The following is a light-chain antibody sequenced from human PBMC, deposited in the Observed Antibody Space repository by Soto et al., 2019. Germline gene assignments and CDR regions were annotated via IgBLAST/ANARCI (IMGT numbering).Light chain of an antibody. CDR2: DVS. V-gene: IGLV2-14*01. CDR3: TSYTSSSTPYV. Sequence: QSVLTQPASVSGSPGQSITISCTGTNSDVGGYNYVSWYQQHPGKAPKLMIYDVSNRPSGVSNRFSGSKSGNTASLTISGLQAEDEADYYCTSYTSSSTPYVFGGGTKVTVL. J-gene: IGLJ1*01. CDR1: NSDVGGYNY.